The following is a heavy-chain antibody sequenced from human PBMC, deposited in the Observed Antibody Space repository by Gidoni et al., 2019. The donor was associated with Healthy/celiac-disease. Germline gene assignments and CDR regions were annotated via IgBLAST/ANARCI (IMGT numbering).Heavy chain of an antibody. Sequence: QVQLVESGGGVVQPGRSLRLSCAASGFTFSGYTMHWVRQAPGKGLGWVAVISYDGSNKYYADSVKGRFTISRDNSKNTLYLQMNSLRAEDTAVYYCARENIVVVPAAIKGLGPALDYWGQGTLVTVSS. V-gene: IGHV3-30-3*01. CDR2: ISYDGSNK. CDR1: GFTFSGYT. D-gene: IGHD2-2*01. J-gene: IGHJ4*02. CDR3: ARENIVVVPAAIKGLGPALDY.